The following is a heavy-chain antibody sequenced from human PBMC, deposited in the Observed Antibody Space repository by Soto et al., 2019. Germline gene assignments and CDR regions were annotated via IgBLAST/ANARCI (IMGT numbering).Heavy chain of an antibody. J-gene: IGHJ5*02. CDR2: INHSGST. CDR3: ARGPKGYSSSWGRQGWFDP. D-gene: IGHD6-13*01. Sequence: EPLSLPCAVYCGSFRGYYWIWIRQPPGKGLEWIGEINHSGSTNYNPSLKSRVTISVDTSKNQFSLKLSSVTAADTAVYYCARGPKGYSSSWGRQGWFDPWGQGTQVTVSS. CDR1: CGSFRGYY. V-gene: IGHV4-34*01.